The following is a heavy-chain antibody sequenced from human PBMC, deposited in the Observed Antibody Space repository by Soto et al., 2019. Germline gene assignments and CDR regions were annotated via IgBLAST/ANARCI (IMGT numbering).Heavy chain of an antibody. CDR3: ARTYYYDSSGYRLSTHFDY. Sequence: GAAVKVSCKASGYTFTSYYMHWVRQAPGQGLEWMGIINPSGGSTSYAQKFQGRVTMTRDTSTSTVYMELSSLRSEDTAVYYCARTYYYDSSGYRLSTHFDYWGQGTLVTVSS. CDR1: GYTFTSYY. J-gene: IGHJ4*02. V-gene: IGHV1-46*01. CDR2: INPSGGST. D-gene: IGHD3-22*01.